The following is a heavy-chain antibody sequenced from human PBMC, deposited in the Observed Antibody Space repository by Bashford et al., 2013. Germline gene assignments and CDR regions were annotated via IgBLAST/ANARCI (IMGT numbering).Heavy chain of an antibody. CDR2: MNPNTGDT. V-gene: IGHV1-8*01. Sequence: ASVKVSCKASGYAFTSYDLNWVRQATGQGLEWVGWMNPNTGDTAYAQKFQGRVTMTTNTSISTAYMELSSLRSEDTAVYYCARERITATTTRWFDPWGQGTLVTVSS. CDR1: GYAFTSYD. J-gene: IGHJ5*02. CDR3: ARERITATTTRWFDP. D-gene: IGHD1-7*01.